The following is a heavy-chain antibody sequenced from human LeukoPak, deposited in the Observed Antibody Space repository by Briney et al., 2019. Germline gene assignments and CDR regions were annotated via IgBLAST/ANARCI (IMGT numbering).Heavy chain of an antibody. V-gene: IGHV1-46*01. CDR3: ARDPRGDSSGYYYFDY. Sequence: ASVKVSCKASGYTFTGYYMHWVRQAPGQGLEWMGIINPSGGSTSYAQKFQGRVTMTRDTSTSTVYMELSSLRSEDTAVYYCARDPRGDSSGYYYFDYWGQGTLVTVSS. D-gene: IGHD3-22*01. CDR1: GYTFTGYY. CDR2: INPSGGST. J-gene: IGHJ4*02.